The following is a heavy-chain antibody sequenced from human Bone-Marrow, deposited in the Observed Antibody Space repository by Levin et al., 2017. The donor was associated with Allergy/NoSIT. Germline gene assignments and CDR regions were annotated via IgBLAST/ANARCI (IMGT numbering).Heavy chain of an antibody. CDR3: ATSGPHAFDMWGQRALDL. D-gene: IGHD5-12*01. CDR1: GYTFTNYD. J-gene: IGHJ3*01. V-gene: IGHV1-8*01. CDR2: MNPNNGNT. Sequence: GESLKISCKASGYTFTNYDIHWVRQATGQGLEWMVWMNPNNGNTGYGQKFQGRVTMTRNTSKSTAYMELSSLRSEDTAVYYCATSGPHAFDMWGQRALDLWGQGTVVTVS.